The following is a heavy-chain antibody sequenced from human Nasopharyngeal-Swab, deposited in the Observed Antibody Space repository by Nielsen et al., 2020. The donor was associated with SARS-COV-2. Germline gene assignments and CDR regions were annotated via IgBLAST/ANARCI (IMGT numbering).Heavy chain of an antibody. Sequence: SVKVSCKASGGTFSSYAISWVRQAPGQGLEWMGGIIPIFDTANYAQKFQGRVTITADKSTSTAYMELSSLRSEDTAVYYCARSLGPGIFGVVTGANYYGMDVWGQGTTVTVSS. CDR2: IIPIFDTA. V-gene: IGHV1-69*06. CDR3: ARSLGPGIFGVVTGANYYGMDV. CDR1: GGTFSSYA. D-gene: IGHD3-3*01. J-gene: IGHJ6*02.